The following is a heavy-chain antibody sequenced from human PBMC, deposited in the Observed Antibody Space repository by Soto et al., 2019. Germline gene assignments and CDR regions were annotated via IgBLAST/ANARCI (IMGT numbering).Heavy chain of an antibody. CDR3: AKDIKTKWLQSLQFWFDP. J-gene: IGHJ5*02. Sequence: DVQLVESGGGLVQPGRSLRLSCAASGFTFDDYAMHWVRQAPGKGLEWVSGISWNSGSIGYADSVKGRFTISRDNAKNSLYLRMNSLRAEDTALYYCAKDIKTKWLQSLQFWFDPWGQGTLVTVSS. CDR2: ISWNSGSI. CDR1: GFTFDDYA. V-gene: IGHV3-9*01. D-gene: IGHD5-12*01.